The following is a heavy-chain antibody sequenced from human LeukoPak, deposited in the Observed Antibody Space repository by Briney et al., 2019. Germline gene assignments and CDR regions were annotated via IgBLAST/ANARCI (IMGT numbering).Heavy chain of an antibody. CDR1: GGSISSSSYY. V-gene: IGHV4-39*01. J-gene: IGHJ4*02. Sequence: PSETLSLTCTVSGGSISSSSYYWGWIRQPPGKGLEWIGSIYYSGSTYYNPSLKSRVTISVDTSKNQFSLKLSSVTAADTAVYYCARQEGYGDPDYWGQGTLVTVSS. CDR2: IYYSGST. D-gene: IGHD4-17*01. CDR3: ARQEGYGDPDY.